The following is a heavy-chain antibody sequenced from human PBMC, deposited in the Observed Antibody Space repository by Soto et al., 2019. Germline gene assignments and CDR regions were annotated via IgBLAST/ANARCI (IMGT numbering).Heavy chain of an antibody. D-gene: IGHD6-13*01. CDR3: ARDWVYNWFDP. V-gene: IGHV3-33*01. CDR1: GFTFSSYG. J-gene: IGHJ5*02. CDR2: IWYDGSNK. Sequence: GGSLRLSCAASGFTFSSYGMHWVRQAPGKGLEWVAVIWYDGSNKYYADSVKGRFTISRDNSKNTLYLQMNSLRAEDTAVYYCARDWVYNWFDPWGQGTLVTVSS.